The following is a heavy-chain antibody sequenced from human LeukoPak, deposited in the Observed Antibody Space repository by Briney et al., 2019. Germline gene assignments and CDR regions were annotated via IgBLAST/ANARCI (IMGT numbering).Heavy chain of an antibody. V-gene: IGHV3-23*01. J-gene: IGHJ5*02. CDR2: ISGSGVST. D-gene: IGHD5-18*01. CDR1: GFTFSRYA. CDR3: AKGTAPRGNNWFDP. Sequence: PGGSLRLSCAASGFTFSRYAMSWVRQAPGKGLEWVSSISGSGVSTYYADSVKGRFTISRDNSKNTLYLQMNSLRAEDTAVYYCAKGTAPRGNNWFDPWGQGTLVTVSS.